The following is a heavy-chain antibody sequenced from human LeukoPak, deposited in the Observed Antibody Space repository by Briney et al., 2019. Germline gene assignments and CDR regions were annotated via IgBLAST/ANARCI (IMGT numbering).Heavy chain of an antibody. CDR3: AAMTYDSGSYKGNCFDS. Sequence: GESLKISCKASGYSFTNYWIGWVRQMPGKGLEWMGSIFPSDSDTRYSPSLQGQVTISADKSISTAYLQWSSLKASDTAMYYCAAMTYDSGSYKGNCFDSWGQGTLVTVSS. V-gene: IGHV5-51*01. J-gene: IGHJ5*01. CDR2: IFPSDSDT. D-gene: IGHD3-10*01. CDR1: GYSFTNYW.